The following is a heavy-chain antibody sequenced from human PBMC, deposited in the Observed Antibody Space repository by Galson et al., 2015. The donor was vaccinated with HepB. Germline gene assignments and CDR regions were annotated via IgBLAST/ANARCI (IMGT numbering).Heavy chain of an antibody. D-gene: IGHD3-22*01. Sequence: SLRLSCAASGFTFSSYAMHWVRQAPGKGLEWVAVISYDGSNKYYADSVKGRFTISRDNSKNTLYLQMNSLRAEDTAVYYCARDDYYDSSGYQPGDYWGQGTLVTVSS. J-gene: IGHJ4*02. CDR3: ARDDYYDSSGYQPGDY. CDR2: ISYDGSNK. V-gene: IGHV3-30-3*01. CDR1: GFTFSSYA.